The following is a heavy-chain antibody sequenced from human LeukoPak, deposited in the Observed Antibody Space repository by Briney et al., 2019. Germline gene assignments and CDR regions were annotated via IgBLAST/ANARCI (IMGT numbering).Heavy chain of an antibody. J-gene: IGHJ3*02. CDR1: GGSISSYY. Sequence: KPSETLSLTCTASGGSISSYYWSWLRQPPGKGLEWVGYIYYSGSTNYNPSLKSRVTISVDTSKNQFSLKLSSVTAADTAVYYCARARITIFGVAYDAFDIWGQGIMVTVSS. CDR2: IYYSGST. CDR3: ARARITIFGVAYDAFDI. D-gene: IGHD3-3*01. V-gene: IGHV4-59*01.